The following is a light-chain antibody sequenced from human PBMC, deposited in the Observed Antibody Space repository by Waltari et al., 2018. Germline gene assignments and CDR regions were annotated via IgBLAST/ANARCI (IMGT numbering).Light chain of an antibody. CDR2: DAI. Sequence: QSALTQPDSVSGSPGQSITLSCTGPSCEVGGYKYVSWYQQYPGKAPKVLIYDAINRPSRVSNRFSGSKSGNSASLTISGLQAEDEADYYCGSFISSTTGIFGGGTRLTVL. CDR1: SCEVGGYKY. J-gene: IGLJ2*01. CDR3: GSFISSTTGI. V-gene: IGLV2-14*03.